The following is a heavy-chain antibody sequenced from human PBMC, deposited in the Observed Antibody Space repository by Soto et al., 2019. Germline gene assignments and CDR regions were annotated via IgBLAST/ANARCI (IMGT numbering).Heavy chain of an antibody. D-gene: IGHD2-21*02. CDR2: IYPGDSDT. CDR3: ARHVEFGECGGDCGYYYYGMDV. V-gene: IGHV5-51*01. J-gene: IGHJ6*02. CDR1: GYSFTSYW. Sequence: GESLKISCKGSGYSFTSYWIGWVRQMPGKGLEWMGIIYPGDSDTRYSPSFQGQVTISADKSISTAYLQWSSLKASDTAMYYCARHVEFGECGGDCGYYYYGMDVWGQGTTVTVSS.